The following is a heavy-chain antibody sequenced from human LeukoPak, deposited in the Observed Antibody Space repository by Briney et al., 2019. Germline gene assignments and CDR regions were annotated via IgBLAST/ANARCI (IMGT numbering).Heavy chain of an antibody. CDR3: AREAVYYFDY. D-gene: IGHD2-8*01. Sequence: PGGSLRLSCAASGFTFISYWMSWVRQAPGKGLEWVANIKQDGSEKYYVDSVKGRFTISRDNAKNSLYLQMNSLRAEDTAVYYCAREAVYYFDYWGQGTLVTVSS. J-gene: IGHJ4*02. V-gene: IGHV3-7*01. CDR1: GFTFISYW. CDR2: IKQDGSEK.